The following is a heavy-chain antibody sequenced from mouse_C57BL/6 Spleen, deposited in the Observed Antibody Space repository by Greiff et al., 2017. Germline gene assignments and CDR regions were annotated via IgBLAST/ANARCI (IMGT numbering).Heavy chain of an antibody. CDR2: IDPNSGGT. CDR3: ARGGVITTVVAGFDV. D-gene: IGHD1-1*01. V-gene: IGHV1-72*01. Sequence: VQLQQSGAELVKPGASVKLSCKASGYTFTSYWMHWVKQRPGRGLEWIGRIDPNSGGTKYNEKFKSKATLTVDKPSSTAYMQLSSLTSEDSAVYYCARGGVITTVVAGFDVWGTGTTVTVSS. J-gene: IGHJ1*03. CDR1: GYTFTSYW.